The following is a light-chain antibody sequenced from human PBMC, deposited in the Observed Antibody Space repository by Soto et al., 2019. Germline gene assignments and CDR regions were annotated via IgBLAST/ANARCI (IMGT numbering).Light chain of an antibody. CDR1: TNDVGGYNY. J-gene: IGLJ3*02. CDR3: SSYTSSYTWV. CDR2: GVT. Sequence: SALTQPASVSGSPGQSITISCSGTTNDVGGYNYVSWYQQHPGKAPKLLIYGVTDRPSGVSSRFSGSKSGNAASLTISGLQAEDEGDYYCSSYTSSYTWVFGGGTKVTV. V-gene: IGLV2-14*03.